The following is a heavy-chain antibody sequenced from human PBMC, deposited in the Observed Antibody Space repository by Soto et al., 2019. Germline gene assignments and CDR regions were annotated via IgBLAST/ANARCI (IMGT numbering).Heavy chain of an antibody. CDR1: GASIKSSGYY. CDR3: VRHAPYRSGWANRNDY. Sequence: QLKESGPGLVKPSGTLSLTCTVSGASIKSSGYYWGWIRQPPGKGLEWIGTGYYGGSAYYTPSLKSRLSISVDTSNNHFSLKLTSVTAADTALYYGVRHAPYRSGWANRNDYWGQGILVTVSS. V-gene: IGHV4-39*01. D-gene: IGHD6-19*01. J-gene: IGHJ4*02. CDR2: GYYGGSA.